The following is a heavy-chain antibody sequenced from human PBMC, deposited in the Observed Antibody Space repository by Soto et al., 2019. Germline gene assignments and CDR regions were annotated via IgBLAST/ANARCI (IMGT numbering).Heavy chain of an antibody. CDR3: ARVYYYVSISIFDP. V-gene: IGHV3-48*02. Sequence: EVQLVESGGGLVQPEGSLRLSCAASGFTFSSYSMNWVRQAPGKGQEWVSYIRSSSTNIQYADSVKGRFTISRDNAKNSLYLQMNCLIDVYKAVYYCARVYYYVSISIFDPWVQGTLVNVSS. CDR1: GFTFSSYS. J-gene: IGHJ5*02. D-gene: IGHD3-22*01. CDR2: IRSSSTNI.